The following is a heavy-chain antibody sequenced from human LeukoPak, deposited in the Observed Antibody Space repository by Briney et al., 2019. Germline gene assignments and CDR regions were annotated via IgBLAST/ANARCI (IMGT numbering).Heavy chain of an antibody. Sequence: GGSLRLSCTASGFTFPNYAMNWVRQAPGKGLEWVSTIFNNGANAFYADSVKGRFTISRDNAKNSLYLQMNSLRAEDTAVYYCARDSWFGEKNFDYWGQGTLVTVSS. CDR2: IFNNGANA. CDR3: ARDSWFGEKNFDY. V-gene: IGHV3-21*01. CDR1: GFTFPNYA. J-gene: IGHJ4*02. D-gene: IGHD3-10*01.